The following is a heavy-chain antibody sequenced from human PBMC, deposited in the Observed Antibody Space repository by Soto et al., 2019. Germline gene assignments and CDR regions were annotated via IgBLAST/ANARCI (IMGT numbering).Heavy chain of an antibody. Sequence: EVQLLESGGGLVQPGGCLRLSCAASGFMFGSYAMSWVRQAPGKGLEWVSGISGSGTDTYYADAVKGRVTISRDNAKNTLYLQMNGLRAEDTAIYYCAKDLLSSYYYGMDAWGQGTTVTVSS. CDR1: GFMFGSYA. CDR2: ISGSGTDT. V-gene: IGHV3-23*01. CDR3: AKDLLSSYYYGMDA. J-gene: IGHJ6*02. D-gene: IGHD3-10*01.